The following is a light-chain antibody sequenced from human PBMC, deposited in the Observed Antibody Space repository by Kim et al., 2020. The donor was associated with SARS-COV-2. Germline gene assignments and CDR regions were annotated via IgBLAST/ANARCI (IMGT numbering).Light chain of an antibody. CDR3: QQYGTSRT. CDR1: QSVHNNY. J-gene: IGKJ1*01. CDR2: AAS. V-gene: IGKV3-20*01. Sequence: WSPGERATLSCRASQSVHNNYVAWYQQKPGQAPRLLIYAASTRATGIPDRFSGSGSGTDFTLTISRLEPADFAVYYCQQYGTSRTFGQGTKVDIK.